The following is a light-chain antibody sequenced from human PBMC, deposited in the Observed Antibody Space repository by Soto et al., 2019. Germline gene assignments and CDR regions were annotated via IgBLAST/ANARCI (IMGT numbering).Light chain of an antibody. Sequence: EIVLTQSPGTLSLAPGARATLSFRASQSVSNYLSWYQQKPGQAPRLLIYSASSRATGVPDRFSGSGSGTDFTLTISRLEPEDFAVYYCQQYVSTPLTFGGGTKVDIK. CDR2: SAS. V-gene: IGKV3-20*01. CDR3: QQYVSTPLT. J-gene: IGKJ4*01. CDR1: QSVSNY.